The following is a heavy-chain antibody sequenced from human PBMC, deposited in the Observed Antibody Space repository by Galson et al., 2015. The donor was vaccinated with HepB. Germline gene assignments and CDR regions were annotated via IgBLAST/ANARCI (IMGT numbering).Heavy chain of an antibody. CDR3: ATTGQQQLVYYFDS. CDR2: IYYSGST. D-gene: IGHD6-13*01. J-gene: IGHJ4*02. CDR1: GGSISSNSYY. Sequence: LSLTCTVSGGSISSNSYYWGWIRQPPGKGLEWIGSIYYSGSTYYNPSLKSRVTISVDTSKNQFSLRLSSVTAADTAVYYCATTGQQQLVYYFDSWGQGTLVTVSS. V-gene: IGHV4-39*01.